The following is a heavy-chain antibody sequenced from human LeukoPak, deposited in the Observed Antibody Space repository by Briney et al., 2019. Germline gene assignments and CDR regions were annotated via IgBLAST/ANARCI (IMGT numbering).Heavy chain of an antibody. CDR1: GFTFSSYA. V-gene: IGHV3-23*01. D-gene: IGHD5-12*01. CDR3: AGDNIVAGVWFDP. CDR2: ISGSGGST. Sequence: PGGSLRLSCAASGFTFSSYAMTWVRQAPGKGLEWVSAISGSGGSTYYADSVKGRFTISRDNAKNSLYLQMNSLRAEDTAVYYCAGDNIVAGVWFDPWGQGTLVTVSS. J-gene: IGHJ5*02.